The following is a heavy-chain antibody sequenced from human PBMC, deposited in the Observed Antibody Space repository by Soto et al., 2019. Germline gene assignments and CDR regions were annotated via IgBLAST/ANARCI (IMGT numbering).Heavy chain of an antibody. CDR2: IKTKAQGETT. V-gene: IGHV3-15*07. Sequence: PGGSLRLSCAASGFTISGAWMNWVRQAPGKGLEWVGRIKTKAQGETTDYAAPVKGRFTISRDDSESTLSLQMTSLKIEDTAVYFCTTGSVEGYWGQGTLVTVSS. CDR3: TTGSVEGY. D-gene: IGHD1-26*01. CDR1: GFTISGAW. J-gene: IGHJ4*02.